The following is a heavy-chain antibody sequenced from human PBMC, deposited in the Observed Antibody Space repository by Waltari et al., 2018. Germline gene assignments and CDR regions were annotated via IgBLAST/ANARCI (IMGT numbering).Heavy chain of an antibody. CDR1: GFSFNNAW. Sequence: QLVESGGGLVKSGGSLRLSCEASGFSFNNAWMNWVRQAPGKGLEWVVRIKSEADGGTTDYAAPVKGRFTISRDDSKNTLYLQMNSLKTDDTAVYYCSTDFGALSGGYWGQGTLVTVSS. J-gene: IGHJ4*02. CDR2: IKSEADGGTT. D-gene: IGHD3-10*01. CDR3: STDFGALSGGY. V-gene: IGHV3-15*01.